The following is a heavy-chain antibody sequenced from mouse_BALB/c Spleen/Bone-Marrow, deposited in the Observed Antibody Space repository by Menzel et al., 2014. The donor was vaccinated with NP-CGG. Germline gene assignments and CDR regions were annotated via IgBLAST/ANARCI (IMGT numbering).Heavy chain of an antibody. J-gene: IGHJ4*01. CDR2: IYPGDGDT. Sequence: QVQLQQSGAELVRPGSSVKISCKASGYASSSYWMNWVKQRPGQGLEWIGQIYPGDGDTNYNGKFKGKATLTADKSSSTAYMQLSSLTSEDSAVYFCARGDGNYPFYAMDYWGQGTSVTVSS. CDR3: ARGDGNYPFYAMDY. CDR1: GYASSSYW. V-gene: IGHV1-80*01. D-gene: IGHD2-1*01.